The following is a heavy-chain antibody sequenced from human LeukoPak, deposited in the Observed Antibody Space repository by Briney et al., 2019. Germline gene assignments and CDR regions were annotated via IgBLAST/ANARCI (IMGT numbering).Heavy chain of an antibody. CDR2: IKSKTDGGTT. Sequence: GGSLRLSCAASGFTFSNAWMSWVRQAPGKGLEWVGRIKSKTDGGTTDYAAPVKGRFTISRDDSKNTLYLQMNSLKTEDTAVYYCTTGPRDDPKKIVVVPAARSALYYYYYMDVWGKGTTVTVSS. D-gene: IGHD2-2*01. CDR3: TTGPRDDPKKIVVVPAARSALYYYYYMDV. CDR1: GFTFSNAW. J-gene: IGHJ6*03. V-gene: IGHV3-15*01.